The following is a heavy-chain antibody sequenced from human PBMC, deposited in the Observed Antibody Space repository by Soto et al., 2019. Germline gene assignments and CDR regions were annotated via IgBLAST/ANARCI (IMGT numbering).Heavy chain of an antibody. J-gene: IGHJ6*02. CDR2: IYYSGST. CDR1: GGSMSSSRYY. D-gene: IGHD4-4*01. V-gene: IGHV4-39*01. Sequence: SETRSLRCTGSGGSMSSSRYYGCWIRHAPSKGLEWIGSIYYSGSTYYNPSLKSRVTISVDTSKNQFSLKLSSVTAADTAVYYCAGHGDYSNPKTTVYYYGMDVWGQGTTVT. CDR3: AGHGDYSNPKTTVYYYGMDV.